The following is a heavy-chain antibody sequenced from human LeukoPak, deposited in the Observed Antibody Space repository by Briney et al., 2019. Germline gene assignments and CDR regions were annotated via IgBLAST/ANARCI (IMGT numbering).Heavy chain of an antibody. Sequence: RPGGSLRLSCTASGFAFDEHGMSWVRQVPGKGLEWVSGINWSGGSTGYADPLRGRFTISRDNAKNSLYLQMDSLRAEDTTLYYCARAPITSPFYFDYWGQGTLVTVSS. J-gene: IGHJ4*02. V-gene: IGHV3-20*04. D-gene: IGHD2-2*01. CDR2: INWSGGST. CDR1: GFAFDEHG. CDR3: ARAPITSPFYFDY.